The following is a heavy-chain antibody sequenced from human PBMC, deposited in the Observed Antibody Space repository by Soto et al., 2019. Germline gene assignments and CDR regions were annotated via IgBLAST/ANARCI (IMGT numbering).Heavy chain of an antibody. V-gene: IGHV3-7*03. D-gene: IGHD3-16*02. Sequence: PGGSLRLSCAASGFTFSSYWMSWVRQAPGKGLEWVANIKQDGSEKYYVDSVKGRFTISRDNAKNSLYLQMNSLRAEDTAVYYCARDGLQIYDYVWGSYRRLDYWGQGTLVTVSS. J-gene: IGHJ4*02. CDR2: IKQDGSEK. CDR1: GFTFSSYW. CDR3: ARDGLQIYDYVWGSYRRLDY.